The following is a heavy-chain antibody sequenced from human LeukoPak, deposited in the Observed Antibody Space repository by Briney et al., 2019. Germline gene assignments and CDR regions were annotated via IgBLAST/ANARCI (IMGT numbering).Heavy chain of an antibody. Sequence: ASVKVSCKASGYTFTSYDINWVRQATGQGLEWMGGFDPEDGETIYARKFQGRVTMTEDTSTDTAYMELSSLRSEDTAVYYCATVQSVGGSYQDLRLNPGWFDPWGQGTLVTVSS. CDR3: ATVQSVGGSYQDLRLNPGWFDP. D-gene: IGHD1-26*01. CDR1: GYTFTSYD. V-gene: IGHV1-24*01. J-gene: IGHJ5*02. CDR2: FDPEDGET.